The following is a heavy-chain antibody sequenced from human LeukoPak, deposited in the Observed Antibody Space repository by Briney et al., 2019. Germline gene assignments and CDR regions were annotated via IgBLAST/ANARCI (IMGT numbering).Heavy chain of an antibody. D-gene: IGHD6-19*01. Sequence: SETLSLTCTVSGGSIGSSNYYWGWIRQPPGKGLEWVGSIYYSGTTYYNPSLKSRVTISVDTSKNQFSLKLTSVTAADTAVYFCATFSSDSDAFDIWGQGTMVTVAS. J-gene: IGHJ3*02. CDR3: ATFSSDSDAFDI. CDR1: GGSIGSSNYY. V-gene: IGHV4-39*07. CDR2: IYYSGTT.